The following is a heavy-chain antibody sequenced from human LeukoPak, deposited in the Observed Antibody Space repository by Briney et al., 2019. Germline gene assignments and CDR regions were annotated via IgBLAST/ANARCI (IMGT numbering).Heavy chain of an antibody. CDR1: RFTLSTYW. CDR3: ARGVPYDSWSGPHYSDY. Sequence: GGSLRLSCAASRFTLSTYWMSWVRQAPGKGREWAAYIKQDGSQEYYVDSVKGRFTISRDSAKNSLYLQMNSLRAEDTAVYYCARGVPYDSWSGPHYSDYWGQGTLVTVSS. CDR2: IKQDGSQE. V-gene: IGHV3-7*01. D-gene: IGHD3-3*01. J-gene: IGHJ4*02.